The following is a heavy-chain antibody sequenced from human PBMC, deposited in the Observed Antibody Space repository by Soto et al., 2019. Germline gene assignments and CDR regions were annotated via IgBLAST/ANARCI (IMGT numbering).Heavy chain of an antibody. CDR1: GFTFRSYA. Sequence: GGSLRLSCAASGFTFRSYAMHWVRQSPDKGLEWLVVISSDGSNTFYADSVKGRFTTSRDNSKNTLYLQLNSLRTDDTAVYYCARGIVIITQNDAFDVWGQGTMVTVSS. CDR3: ARGIVIITQNDAFDV. D-gene: IGHD3-22*01. J-gene: IGHJ3*01. V-gene: IGHV3-30-3*01. CDR2: ISSDGSNT.